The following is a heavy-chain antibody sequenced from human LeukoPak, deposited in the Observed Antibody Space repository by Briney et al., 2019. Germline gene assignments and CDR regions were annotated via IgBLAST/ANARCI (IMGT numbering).Heavy chain of an antibody. CDR1: GFTFSSYS. D-gene: IGHD4-11*01. CDR3: ARVSDYSNYFDF. CDR2: IWYDGSTK. V-gene: IGHV3-33*08. Sequence: AGGSLRLSCAASGFTFSSYSMNWVRQAPGKGLEWVAIIWYDGSTKYYAESVKGRFTTSRDNSKNMLYLQMNSLRAEDTAVYYCARVSDYSNYFDFWGQGTLVTVSS. J-gene: IGHJ4*02.